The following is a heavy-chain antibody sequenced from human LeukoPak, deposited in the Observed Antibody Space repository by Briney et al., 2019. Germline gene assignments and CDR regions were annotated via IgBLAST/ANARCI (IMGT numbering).Heavy chain of an antibody. CDR2: IRYDGSNK. CDR3: AKDYNFWSGYYLYWFDP. Sequence: GGSLRLSCAASGFTFSSYGMHWVRQAPGKGLEGVAFIRYDGSNKYYADSVKGRFTISRDNSKNTLYLQVNSLRAEDTAVYYCAKDYNFWSGYYLYWFDPWGQGTLVTVSS. J-gene: IGHJ5*02. V-gene: IGHV3-30*02. CDR1: GFTFSSYG. D-gene: IGHD3-3*01.